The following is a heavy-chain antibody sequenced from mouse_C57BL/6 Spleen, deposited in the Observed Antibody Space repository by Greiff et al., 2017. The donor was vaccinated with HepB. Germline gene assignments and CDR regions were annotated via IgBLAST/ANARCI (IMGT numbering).Heavy chain of an antibody. CDR1: GFNIKDDY. Sequence: VQLQQSGAELVRPGASVKLSCTASGFNIKDDYMHWVKQRPEQGLEWIGWIDPENGDTEYASKFQGKATITADTSSNTAYLQLSSLTSEDTAVYYCTTNEYDAPWFAYWGQGTLVTVSA. D-gene: IGHD2-4*01. CDR2: IDPENGDT. CDR3: TTNEYDAPWFAY. V-gene: IGHV14-4*01. J-gene: IGHJ3*01.